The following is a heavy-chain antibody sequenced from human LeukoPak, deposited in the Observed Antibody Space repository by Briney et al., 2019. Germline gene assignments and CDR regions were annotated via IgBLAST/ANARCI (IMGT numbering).Heavy chain of an antibody. CDR1: GFTFSSYS. J-gene: IGHJ5*02. D-gene: IGHD3-10*01. V-gene: IGHV3-21*01. CDR3: ARAYGSGSYPQANWFDP. CDR2: ISSSSSYI. Sequence: GGSLRLSCAASGFTFSSYSMNWVRQAPGKGLEWVSSISSSSSYIYYADSVKGRFTISRDNAKNSLYLQMNSLRAEDTAVYYCARAYGSGSYPQANWFDPWGQGTLVTVSS.